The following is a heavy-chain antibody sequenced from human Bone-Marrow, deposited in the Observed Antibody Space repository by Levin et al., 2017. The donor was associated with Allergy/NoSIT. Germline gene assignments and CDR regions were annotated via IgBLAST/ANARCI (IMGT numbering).Heavy chain of an antibody. CDR1: GFTFSTYS. Sequence: LSLTCAASGFTFSTYSMNWVRQAPGKGLEWVSSISSSSSYIYYADSVKGRFTISRDNAKNSLYLQMNSLRAEDTAVYYCARALNSWIQLWLRGYFDYWGQGTLVTVSS. CDR2: ISSSSSYI. J-gene: IGHJ4*02. V-gene: IGHV3-21*01. D-gene: IGHD5-18*01. CDR3: ARALNSWIQLWLRGYFDY.